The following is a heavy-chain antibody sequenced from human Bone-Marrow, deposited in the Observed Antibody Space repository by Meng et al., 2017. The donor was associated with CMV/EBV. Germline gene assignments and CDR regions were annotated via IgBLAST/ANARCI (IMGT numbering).Heavy chain of an antibody. D-gene: IGHD3-10*01. Sequence: SVFPFGGSAMHCVRQASGRGRWWVGRIRSRAHSYATAYAASMKGRFTISRDDSKNTAYLQMDSLRAEDTAVYYCAKDSYYYGSGSFDYWGQGTLVTVSS. CDR3: AKDSYYYGSGSFDY. J-gene: IGHJ4*02. CDR2: IRSRAHSYAT. V-gene: IGHV3-73*01. CDR1: VFPFGGSA.